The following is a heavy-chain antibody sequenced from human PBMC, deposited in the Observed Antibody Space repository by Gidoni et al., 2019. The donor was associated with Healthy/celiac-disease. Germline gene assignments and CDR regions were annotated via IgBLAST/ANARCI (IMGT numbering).Heavy chain of an antibody. CDR1: GFTFSSYA. V-gene: IGHV3-23*01. Sequence: EVQLLESGGGLVQPGGSLGLSCAASGFTFSSYAMSWVRQAPGEGLELVSAISGSGGSTYYADSVKGRFTISRDNSKNTLYLQMNSLRAEDTAVYYCAKGARYFDWMGLPFDYWGQGTLVTVSS. J-gene: IGHJ4*02. D-gene: IGHD3-9*01. CDR2: ISGSGGST. CDR3: AKGARYFDWMGLPFDY.